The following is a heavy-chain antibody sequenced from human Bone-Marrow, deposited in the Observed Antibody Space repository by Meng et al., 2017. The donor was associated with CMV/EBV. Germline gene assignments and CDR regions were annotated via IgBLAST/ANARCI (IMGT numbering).Heavy chain of an antibody. V-gene: IGHV3-9*03. J-gene: IGHJ4*02. Sequence: SLKISCAASGFTFDDYAMHWVRQAPGKGLEWVSGISWNSGSIGYADSVKGRFTISRDNAKNSLYLQMNSLRAEDMALYYCAKDMEDYSLGYWGQGTLVTVSS. CDR3: AKDMEDYSLGY. CDR2: ISWNSGSI. CDR1: GFTFDDYA. D-gene: IGHD4-11*01.